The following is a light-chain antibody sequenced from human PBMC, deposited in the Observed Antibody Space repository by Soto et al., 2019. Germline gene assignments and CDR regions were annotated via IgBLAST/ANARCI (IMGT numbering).Light chain of an antibody. CDR1: QTISSW. J-gene: IGKJ5*01. Sequence: DIQMTQSPSTLSGSVGDRVTITCRASQTISSWLAWYQQKPGKAPKLLIYNASRLQSGVPSRFSGSGGGTDFTLSISSVQPEDFATYFCQQSYMDPITFGQGTRLEIK. CDR2: NAS. V-gene: IGKV1-5*01. CDR3: QQSYMDPIT.